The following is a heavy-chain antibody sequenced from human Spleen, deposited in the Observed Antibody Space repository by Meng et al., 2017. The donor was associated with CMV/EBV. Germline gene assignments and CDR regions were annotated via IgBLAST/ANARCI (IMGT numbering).Heavy chain of an antibody. D-gene: IGHD5-24*01. J-gene: IGHJ5*02. Sequence: SLTCAVFGGSISSTKWWTWVRQFPGKGLEWIGEVYHDGTTNSNPSLRSRVTISLDKSKNDFSLKMNSVTAADTAVYYCTKGQNYFDPWGQGILVTVPQ. CDR1: GGSISSTKW. CDR3: TKGQNYFDP. V-gene: IGHV4-4*02. CDR2: VYHDGTT.